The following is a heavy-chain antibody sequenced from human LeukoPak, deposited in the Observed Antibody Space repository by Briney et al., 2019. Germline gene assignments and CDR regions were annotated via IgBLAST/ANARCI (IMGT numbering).Heavy chain of an antibody. Sequence: GGSLRLSCAASGFTFSRYGMDWVRRAPGKGLEWVAVIWYDGSKKYYGDSVKGRVTISRGDSKNTLYLQMNSLRGEDTAVYCCTRDLGTTNYYFDYWGQGTPVTVSS. V-gene: IGHV3-33*07. CDR2: IWYDGSKK. D-gene: IGHD1-26*01. CDR3: TRDLGTTNYYFDY. J-gene: IGHJ4*02. CDR1: GFTFSRYG.